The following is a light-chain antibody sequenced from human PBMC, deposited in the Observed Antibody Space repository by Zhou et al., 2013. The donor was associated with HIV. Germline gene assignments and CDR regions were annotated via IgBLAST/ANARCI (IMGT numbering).Light chain of an antibody. V-gene: IGKV3-11*01. J-gene: IGKJ3*01. CDR1: QSVSSN. Sequence: EIVMTQSPATLSVSPGERATLSCRASQSVSSNLAWYQQKPGQAPSLLIYDTSTRATGVPARFSGSGSGTEFSLTISSLEPEDFAVYYCQQRSNWPLTFGPGTKVDIK. CDR3: QQRSNWPLT. CDR2: DTS.